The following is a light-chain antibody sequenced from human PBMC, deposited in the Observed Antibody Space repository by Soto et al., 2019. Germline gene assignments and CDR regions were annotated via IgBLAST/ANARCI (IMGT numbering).Light chain of an antibody. Sequence: EIVLTQSPGTLSLSPGERATLSCRASQSVSSNYLAWYQQKPGQPPRLLISDASNRATGIPDRFSGSGSGTDFTLTISGLEPEDFAVYYCQHYGRSPPSWTFGQGTMVEIK. CDR2: DAS. CDR3: QHYGRSPPSWT. V-gene: IGKV3-20*01. CDR1: QSVSSNY. J-gene: IGKJ1*01.